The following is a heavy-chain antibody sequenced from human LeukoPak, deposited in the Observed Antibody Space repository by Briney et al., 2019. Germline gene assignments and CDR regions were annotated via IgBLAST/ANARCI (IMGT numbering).Heavy chain of an antibody. J-gene: IGHJ6*03. CDR1: GGSFSGYY. Sequence: SSETLSLTCAVYGGSFSGYYWSWIRQPPGKGLEWIGYIYYSGSTNYNPSLKSRVTISVDTSKNQFSLKLNSVTAADTAVYFCARAVQLERPPPLIGYYYMDVWGKGTTVTVSS. CDR2: IYYSGST. CDR3: ARAVQLERPPPLIGYYYMDV. V-gene: IGHV4-59*01. D-gene: IGHD1-1*01.